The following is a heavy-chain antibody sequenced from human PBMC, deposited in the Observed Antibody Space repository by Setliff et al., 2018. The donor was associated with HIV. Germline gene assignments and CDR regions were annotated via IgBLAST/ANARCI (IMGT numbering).Heavy chain of an antibody. CDR3: MDFAIAGAWDY. J-gene: IGHJ4*02. CDR1: GFIFSNAR. CDR2: IKKKGDGGTT. Sequence: GGSLRLSCAASGFIFSNARMNWVRQVPGKGLEWVGHIKKKGDGGTTEYATPVKGRFTISRDDSENMLYLQMNDLKTEDTAVYYCMDFAIAGAWDYWGQGTLGTVSA. V-gene: IGHV3-15*01. D-gene: IGHD6-13*01.